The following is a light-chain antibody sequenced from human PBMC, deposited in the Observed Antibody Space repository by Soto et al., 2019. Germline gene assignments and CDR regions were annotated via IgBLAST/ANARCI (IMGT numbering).Light chain of an antibody. Sequence: QSALTQPASVSGSPGQSITISCTGTRSDVGGDRYVSWYQQHPGKAPKVMIYEVTHRPAGVSFRFSGSKSGNTASLTISGLQAEDEADYYCASNTVGGTRVCGRVTKLTVL. CDR2: EVT. CDR1: RSDVGGDRY. V-gene: IGLV2-14*01. J-gene: IGLJ3*02. CDR3: ASNTVGGTRV.